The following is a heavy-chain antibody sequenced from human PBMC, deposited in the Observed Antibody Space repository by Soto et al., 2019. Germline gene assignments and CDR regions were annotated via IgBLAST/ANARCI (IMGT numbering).Heavy chain of an antibody. J-gene: IGHJ6*02. Sequence: QVQVVQSGVEVRRPGSSVKVSCKASGDTFKNCVISWVRQAPGQGLELMGGIIPLFGITDFAQRFQGRLTITTDESTTTAYMELSRLRSEDTATYYWAAELGFGKLSVVWGQGTTVIVSS. CDR2: IIPLFGIT. D-gene: IGHD3-10*01. CDR1: GDTFKNCV. CDR3: AAELGFGKLSVV. V-gene: IGHV1-69*01.